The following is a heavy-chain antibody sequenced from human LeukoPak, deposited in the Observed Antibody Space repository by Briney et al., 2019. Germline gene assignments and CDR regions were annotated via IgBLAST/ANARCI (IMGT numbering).Heavy chain of an antibody. V-gene: IGHV3-30*18. Sequence: SGGSLSLSCAASGFTFDDYAMHWVRQAPGKGLEWVAVISYDGSNKYYADSVKGRFTISRDNSKNTLYLQMNSLRAEDTAVYYCAKEQTGWFGEFSAAFDIWGQGTMVTVSS. D-gene: IGHD3-10*01. CDR2: ISYDGSNK. CDR3: AKEQTGWFGEFSAAFDI. J-gene: IGHJ3*02. CDR1: GFTFDDYA.